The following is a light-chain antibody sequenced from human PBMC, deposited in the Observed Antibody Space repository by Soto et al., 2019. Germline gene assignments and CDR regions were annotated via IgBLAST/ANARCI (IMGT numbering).Light chain of an antibody. J-gene: IGLJ1*01. V-gene: IGLV1-44*01. Sequence: QSVLTQPPSASGTPGQRVTISCSGSSSNIGSNTVNWYQQLPGTAPKLLIYSNNQRPSGVPDRFSGSKSGTSASLAISGLRSEDEADYYCAAWDDSLNGLSYVFGTGTKVTVL. CDR2: SNN. CDR3: AAWDDSLNGLSYV. CDR1: SSNIGSNT.